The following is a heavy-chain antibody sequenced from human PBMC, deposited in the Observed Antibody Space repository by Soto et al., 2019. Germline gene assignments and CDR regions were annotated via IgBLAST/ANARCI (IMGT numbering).Heavy chain of an antibody. D-gene: IGHD2-21*01. J-gene: IGHJ4*02. V-gene: IGHV1-18*01. CDR2: ISGYNGNT. CDR1: GYTFYNYG. Sequence: QVQLVQSGAEVKKPGASVKVSCKASGYTFYNYGISWVRQAPGQGLEWMGWISGYNGNTNYAQKLQGRLTMTTDTSTSTAYMELRSLTADDTAVYYCARDNPGCGSLPWGYWGQGTLVTVSS. CDR3: ARDNPGCGSLPWGY.